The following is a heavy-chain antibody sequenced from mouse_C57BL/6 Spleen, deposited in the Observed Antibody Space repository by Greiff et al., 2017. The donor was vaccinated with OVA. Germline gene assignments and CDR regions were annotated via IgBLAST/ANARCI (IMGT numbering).Heavy chain of an antibody. CDR3: ARSEPRYYGSSYIFDY. CDR1: GYTFTSYW. V-gene: IGHV1-55*01. Sequence: QVQLQQPGAELVKPGASVKMSCKASGYTFTSYWITWVKQRPGQGLEWIGDIYPGSGSTNYNEKFKSKATLTVDTSSSTAYMQLSSLTSEDSAVYYCARSEPRYYGSSYIFDYWGKGTTLTVSS. CDR2: IYPGSGST. J-gene: IGHJ2*01. D-gene: IGHD1-1*01.